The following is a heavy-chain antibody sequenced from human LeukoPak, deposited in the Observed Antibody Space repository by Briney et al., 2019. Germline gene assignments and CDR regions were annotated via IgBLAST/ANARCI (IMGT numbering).Heavy chain of an antibody. CDR2: INTDGSST. CDR1: GFTFSSYW. D-gene: IGHD1-26*01. CDR3: AKDASVWELLYFDY. Sequence: GGSLRLSCAASGFTFSSYWMHWVRQAPGKGLVWVSRINTDGSSTSYADSVKGRFTISRDNAKNTLYLQMNSLRAEDTAVYYCAKDASVWELLYFDYWGQGTLVTVSS. J-gene: IGHJ4*02. V-gene: IGHV3-74*01.